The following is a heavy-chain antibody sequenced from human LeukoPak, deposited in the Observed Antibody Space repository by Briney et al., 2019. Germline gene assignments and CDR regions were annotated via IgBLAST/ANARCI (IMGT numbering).Heavy chain of an antibody. D-gene: IGHD3-22*01. CDR1: GGTFSSYA. Sequence: SVKVSCKASGGTFSSYAISWVRQAPGQGLEWMGGIIPIFGTANYAQKFQGRVTMTRDTSTSTVYMELSSLRSEDTAVYYCARGAYYDSSGPWFDPWGQGTLVTVSS. CDR3: ARGAYYDSSGPWFDP. J-gene: IGHJ5*02. CDR2: IIPIFGTA. V-gene: IGHV1-69*05.